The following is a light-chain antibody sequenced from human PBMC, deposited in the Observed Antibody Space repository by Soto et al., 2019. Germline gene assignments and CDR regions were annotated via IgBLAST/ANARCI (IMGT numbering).Light chain of an antibody. Sequence: QSALTQPASVSGSPGQSITISCTGTSSDVGRYEYVSWFQQHPGEAPKLMIYEVNNRPSGVSNRFSASKSGNTASLTISGLRAEDEADYYCSSYTPSGTWVFGGGTKVTVL. CDR2: EVN. J-gene: IGLJ3*02. V-gene: IGLV2-14*01. CDR3: SSYTPSGTWV. CDR1: SSDVGRYEY.